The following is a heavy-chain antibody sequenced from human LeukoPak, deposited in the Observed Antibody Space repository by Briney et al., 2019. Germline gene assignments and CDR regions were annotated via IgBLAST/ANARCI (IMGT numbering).Heavy chain of an antibody. CDR3: ARVGVDDSSGYYLCYFDY. D-gene: IGHD3-22*01. V-gene: IGHV4-4*07. Sequence: SETLSLTCTVSGGSISSYYWSWIRQPAGKGLEWIGRIYTSGSTNYNPSLKSRVTMSVDTSKNQFSLKLSSVTAADTAVYYCARVGVDDSSGYYLCYFDYWGQGTLVTVSS. CDR1: GGSISSYY. CDR2: IYTSGST. J-gene: IGHJ4*02.